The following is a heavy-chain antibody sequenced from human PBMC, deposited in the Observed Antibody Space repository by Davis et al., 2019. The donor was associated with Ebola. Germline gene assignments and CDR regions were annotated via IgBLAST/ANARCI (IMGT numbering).Heavy chain of an antibody. V-gene: IGHV3-48*02. CDR3: AKDAEDGSGNWFFDF. CDR2: ISSGGHDT. CDR1: RFTSSRLS. Sequence: PGGSLRLSCASPRFTSSRLSMNWVRQAPGKGLEWIAFISSGGHDTYYADSVRGRFTISRDNAKNLLYLQLNSLRDEDTALYYCAKDAEDGSGNWFFDFRGRGALVTVSS. D-gene: IGHD5-24*01. J-gene: IGHJ2*01.